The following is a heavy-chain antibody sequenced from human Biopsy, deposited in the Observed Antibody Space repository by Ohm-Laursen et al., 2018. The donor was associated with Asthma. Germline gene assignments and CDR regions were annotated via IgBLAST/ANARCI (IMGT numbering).Heavy chain of an antibody. CDR1: GFTFSRHA. D-gene: IGHD3-16*02. J-gene: IGHJ5*02. V-gene: IGHV3-33*01. CDR2: IYYDGSRK. CDR3: AREKVIESRGFQNWFDP. Sequence: SLRLSCSAPGFTFSRHALHWVRQAPGKGLEWVAGIYYDGSRKYYTESVKGRFTISRDNSKNRLYLEMASLRAEDTAVYYCAREKVIESRGFQNWFDPWGQGTLVHVSS.